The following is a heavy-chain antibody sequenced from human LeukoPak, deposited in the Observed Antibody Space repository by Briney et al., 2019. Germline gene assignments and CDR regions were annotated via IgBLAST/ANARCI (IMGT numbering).Heavy chain of an antibody. CDR2: ITNSGNSK. CDR1: GGSISSRSYY. Sequence: PSETLSLTCTVSGGSISSRSYYWGWIRQPPGKGLEWVSYITNSGNSKSYADSVKGRFTISRDNTKNSLYLQMNGLRAEDTAVYYCARTRSSGYLTFDYWGQGILVTVSS. V-gene: IGHV3-11*06. J-gene: IGHJ4*02. D-gene: IGHD3-22*01. CDR3: ARTRSSGYLTFDY.